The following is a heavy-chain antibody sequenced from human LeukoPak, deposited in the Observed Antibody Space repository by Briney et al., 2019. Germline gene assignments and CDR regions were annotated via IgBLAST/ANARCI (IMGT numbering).Heavy chain of an antibody. CDR3: AKENYDFWSGYYPELDY. Sequence: PGRSLRLSCAASGFTFSSYAMSWVRQAPGKGLEWVSAISGSGGSTYYADSVKGRFTISRDNSKNTLYLQMNSLRAEDTAVYYCAKENYDFWSGYYPELDYWGQGTLVTVSS. V-gene: IGHV3-23*01. CDR1: GFTFSSYA. CDR2: ISGSGGST. J-gene: IGHJ4*02. D-gene: IGHD3-3*01.